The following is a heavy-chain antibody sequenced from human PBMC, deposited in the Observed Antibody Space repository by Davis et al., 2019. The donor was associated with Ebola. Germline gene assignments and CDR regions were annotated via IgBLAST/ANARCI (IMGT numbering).Heavy chain of an antibody. V-gene: IGHV3-21*01. CDR3: ARESYGDKGASPHCDY. D-gene: IGHD1-26*01. CDR1: GFTFSSYS. J-gene: IGHJ4*02. Sequence: GESLKISCAASGFTFSSYSMNWVRQAPGKGLEWVSSISSSSSYIYYADSVKGRFTISRDNAKNSLYLQMNSLRAEDTAVYYCARESYGDKGASPHCDYWGQGTLVTVSS. CDR2: ISSSSSYI.